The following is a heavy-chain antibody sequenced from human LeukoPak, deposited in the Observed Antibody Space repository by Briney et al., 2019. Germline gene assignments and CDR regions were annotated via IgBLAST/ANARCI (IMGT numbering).Heavy chain of an antibody. V-gene: IGHV1-69*04. CDR3: ARGGLVTANTYFDY. CDR2: FIPILGIA. CDR1: GGTFSSYA. Sequence: SVKVSCKASGGTFSSYAISWVRQPPGQGLRWLGRFIPILGIANYAQKFQGRVTITADKSTSTAYMELSSLRSEDTAVYYCARGGLVTANTYFDYWGQGTLVTVSS. J-gene: IGHJ4*02. D-gene: IGHD2-21*02.